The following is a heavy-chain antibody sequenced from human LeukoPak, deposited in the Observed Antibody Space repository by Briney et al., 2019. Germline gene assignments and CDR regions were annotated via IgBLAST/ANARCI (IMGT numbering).Heavy chain of an antibody. V-gene: IGHV3-66*01. Sequence: GGSLKLSCVASGFNVSDDYMTWVRQAPGKGLEWVSVIYTSGRSDYVNSVKGRFNISRDNTKNTVYLQMNSLTVEDTAVYYCARDRVYGSGIRTWGQGTLVTVSS. J-gene: IGHJ4*02. D-gene: IGHD3-10*01. CDR2: IYTSGRS. CDR3: ARDRVYGSGIRT. CDR1: GFNVSDDY.